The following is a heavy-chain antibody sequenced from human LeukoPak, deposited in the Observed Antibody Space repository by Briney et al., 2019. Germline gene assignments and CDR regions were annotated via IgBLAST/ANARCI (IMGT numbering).Heavy chain of an antibody. CDR2: IYHSGST. D-gene: IGHD6-13*01. Sequence: PSETLSLTCAVSGGSISSSNWWSWVRQPPGKGLEWIGEIYHSGSTNYNPSLKSRVTISVDKSKNQFSLKLSSVTAADTAVYYCARVGLRQQQLVPKYYYYYMDVWGKGTTVTVSS. CDR3: ARVGLRQQQLVPKYYYYYMDV. CDR1: GGSISSSNW. J-gene: IGHJ6*03. V-gene: IGHV4-4*02.